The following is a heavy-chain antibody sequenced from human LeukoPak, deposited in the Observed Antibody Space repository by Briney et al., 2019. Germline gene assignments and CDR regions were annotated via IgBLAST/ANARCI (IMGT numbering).Heavy chain of an antibody. Sequence: GGSLRLSCAASGFTFSTYAMSWVRQAPGKGLEWVSGISGSGGSTHYADSVKGRFTISRDNSKNTLYLQMNSLRAEDTAVYYCAKGGVLLWFGELNVWGKGTTVTVSS. V-gene: IGHV3-23*01. CDR3: AKGGVLLWFGELNV. CDR1: GFTFSTYA. J-gene: IGHJ6*04. D-gene: IGHD3-10*01. CDR2: ISGSGGST.